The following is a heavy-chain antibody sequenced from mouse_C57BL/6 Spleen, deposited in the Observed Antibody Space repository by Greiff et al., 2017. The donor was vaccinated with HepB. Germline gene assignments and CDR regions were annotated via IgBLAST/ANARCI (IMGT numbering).Heavy chain of an antibody. Sequence: EVMLVESGGGLVKPGGSLKLSCAASGFTFSSYAMSWVRQTPEKRLEWVATISDGGSYTYYPDNVKGRFTISRDNAKNNLYLQMSHLKSEDTAMYYCARDSGGYSWFAYWGQGTLVTVSA. CDR3: ARDSGGYSWFAY. V-gene: IGHV5-4*01. J-gene: IGHJ3*01. CDR1: GFTFSSYA. CDR2: ISDGGSYT. D-gene: IGHD2-3*01.